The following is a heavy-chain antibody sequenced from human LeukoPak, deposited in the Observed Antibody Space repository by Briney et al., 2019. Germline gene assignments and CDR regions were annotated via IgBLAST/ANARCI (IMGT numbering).Heavy chain of an antibody. Sequence: GGSLRLSCAASGFTFSSYLMHWVRQAPGKGLVWVSHINSDESSTSYADSVKGRFTVSRDNAKNSLYLQMNTLRAEDTAVYYCARVDCSGGSCYVFDYWGQGTLVTVSS. CDR3: ARVDCSGGSCYVFDY. CDR2: INSDESST. CDR1: GFTFSSYL. V-gene: IGHV3-74*01. D-gene: IGHD2-15*01. J-gene: IGHJ4*02.